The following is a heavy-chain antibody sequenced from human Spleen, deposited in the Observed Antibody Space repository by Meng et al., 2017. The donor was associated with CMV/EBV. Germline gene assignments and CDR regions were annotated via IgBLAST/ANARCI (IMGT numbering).Heavy chain of an antibody. CDR2: FSYSGGTSYT. CDR1: GGSISSHY. V-gene: IGHV4-39*07. Sequence: SETLSLTCTVSGGSISSHYWGWIRQPPGKGLEWIGSFSYSGGTSYTYYKPSLKSRVTISVDTSKNHFSLKLSSVTAADTAIYYCASVDFLSAYQFDYWGQGTLVTVSS. D-gene: IGHD3-3*01. J-gene: IGHJ4*02. CDR3: ASVDFLSAYQFDY.